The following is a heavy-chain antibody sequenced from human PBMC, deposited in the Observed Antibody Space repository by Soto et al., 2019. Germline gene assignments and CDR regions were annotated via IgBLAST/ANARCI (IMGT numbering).Heavy chain of an antibody. J-gene: IGHJ6*02. V-gene: IGHV3-7*01. CDR1: GFTFSSYW. Sequence: GGSLRLSCAASGFTFSSYWMSWVRQAPGKGLEWVANIKQDGSEKYYVDSVKGRFTISRDNAKNSLYLQMNSLRAEDTAVYYCARDREYQLLYWDYYSYGMDVWGQGTTVTVSS. CDR2: IKQDGSEK. D-gene: IGHD2-2*02. CDR3: ARDREYQLLYWDYYSYGMDV.